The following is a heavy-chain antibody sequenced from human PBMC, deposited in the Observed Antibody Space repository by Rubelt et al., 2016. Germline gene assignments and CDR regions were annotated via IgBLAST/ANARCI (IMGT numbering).Heavy chain of an antibody. CDR3: ARGVI. J-gene: IGHJ4*02. CDR1: GYSFSTSD. CDR2: MNPNTGNT. D-gene: IGHD3-10*01. V-gene: IGHV1-8*01. Sequence: QVQLVQSGAEVKKPGASVKVSCKASGYSFSTSDINWVRQGTGQGLEWMGWMNPNTGNTGYAQKFQGRVTRTSNSSRSTAYLYLSSLRSEDTAVYYCARGVIWGQGTLVAVSS.